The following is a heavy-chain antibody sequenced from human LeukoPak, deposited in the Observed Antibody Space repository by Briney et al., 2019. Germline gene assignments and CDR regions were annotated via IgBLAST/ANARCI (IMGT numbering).Heavy chain of an antibody. V-gene: IGHV1-69*05. Sequence: SVKVSCKSSGYTFTSYGISWVRQAPGQGVEWMGRIIPIFGKANYAQKFQGRVTITTDESTRTAYMELSSLRSEDTAVYYCARDEGNYDFWSGYQNWGQGTLVTVSS. CDR1: GYTFTSYG. CDR3: ARDEGNYDFWSGYQN. CDR2: IIPIFGKA. D-gene: IGHD3-3*01. J-gene: IGHJ4*02.